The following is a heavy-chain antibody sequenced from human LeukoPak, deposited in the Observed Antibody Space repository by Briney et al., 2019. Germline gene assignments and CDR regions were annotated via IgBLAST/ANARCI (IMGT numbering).Heavy chain of an antibody. CDR2: INHSGST. Sequence: SETLSLTCAVHGGSFSGYYWNWIRQPPGKGLEWIGEINHSGSTNYNPSLKSRVTISVDTSKNQFSLKLSSVTAADTAVYYCARHEHDYGTGRRAGSEYYFDYWGQGTLVTVSS. D-gene: IGHD4-17*01. CDR3: ARHEHDYGTGRRAGSEYYFDY. J-gene: IGHJ4*02. V-gene: IGHV4-34*01. CDR1: GGSFSGYY.